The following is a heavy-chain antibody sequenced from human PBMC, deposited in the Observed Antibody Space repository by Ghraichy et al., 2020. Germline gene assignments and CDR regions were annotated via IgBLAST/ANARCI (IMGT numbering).Heavy chain of an antibody. J-gene: IGHJ4*02. D-gene: IGHD6-19*01. CDR2: NCCSGST. CDR3: ARETGRLVDY. CDR1: GDSISRGGYF. V-gene: IGHV4-31*03. Sequence: SETLSLTCTVSGDSISRGGYFWSWIRQHPEKGLEWIGYNCCSGSTTYNPSLKSRVTMSIDTSKNQFTLKLSSVTAADTAIYYCARETGRLVDYWGQGTPVTVSS.